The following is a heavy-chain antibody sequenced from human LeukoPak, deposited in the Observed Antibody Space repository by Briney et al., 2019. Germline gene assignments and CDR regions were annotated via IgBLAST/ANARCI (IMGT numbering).Heavy chain of an antibody. Sequence: WETLSLTCTASGFTISSYYLSWVRQPPGKGLEWVGYIYYSGSTNYNPSLKSRVTISVDTSKNQFSLKLSSVTAADTAVYYCARSERETRIQLPYYYYYYGRDVWGQGTTVSVSS. D-gene: IGHD5-18*01. J-gene: IGHJ6*01. CDR1: GFTISSYY. CDR3: ARSERETRIQLPYYYYYYGRDV. CDR2: IYYSGST. V-gene: IGHV4-59*01.